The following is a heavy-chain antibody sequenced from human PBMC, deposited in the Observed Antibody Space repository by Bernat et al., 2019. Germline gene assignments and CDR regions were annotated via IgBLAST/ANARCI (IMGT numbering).Heavy chain of an antibody. D-gene: IGHD6-13*01. Sequence: EVQLVESGGGLVKPGGSLRLSCAASGFTFSSYSMNWVRQAPGKGLEWVSSISSSSSYIYYADSVKGRFTISRDNAKNSLYLQMNSLRAEDTAVYYCARAYSSSWYTGGIDYWGQGTLVTVSS. J-gene: IGHJ4*02. V-gene: IGHV3-21*01. CDR3: ARAYSSSWYTGGIDY. CDR1: GFTFSSYS. CDR2: ISSSSSYI.